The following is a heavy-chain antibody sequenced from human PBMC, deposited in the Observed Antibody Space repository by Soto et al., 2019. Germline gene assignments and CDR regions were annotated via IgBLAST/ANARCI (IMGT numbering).Heavy chain of an antibody. J-gene: IGHJ5*02. CDR1: GFTFCSYS. CDR3: APRKGATSRWFDP. V-gene: IGHV3-48*02. Sequence: WGSLTLSFAAAGFTFCSYSMNLFRQSPGKGLEWVSYISSSSSTIYYADSVKGRFTISRDNAKNPLYLQMNSLRDEDTAVYYCAPRKGATSRWFDPWGQGTLVTV. D-gene: IGHD2-2*01. CDR2: ISSSSSTI.